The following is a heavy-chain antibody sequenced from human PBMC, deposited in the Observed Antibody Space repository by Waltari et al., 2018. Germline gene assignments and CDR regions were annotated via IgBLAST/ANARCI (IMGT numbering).Heavy chain of an antibody. CDR3: ARVGGYYYYYMDV. Sequence: EVQLVESGGGLVQPGGSLRLSCVASGSSLGSYEMIWVRQAPGKGLEWVSYITTSDRSIYYADSVKGRFTISRDNAKNSLYLQMNSLRAEDTAVYYCARVGGYYYYYMDVWGKGTTVTVSS. CDR2: ITTSDRSI. V-gene: IGHV3-48*03. D-gene: IGHD3-16*01. J-gene: IGHJ6*03. CDR1: GSSLGSYE.